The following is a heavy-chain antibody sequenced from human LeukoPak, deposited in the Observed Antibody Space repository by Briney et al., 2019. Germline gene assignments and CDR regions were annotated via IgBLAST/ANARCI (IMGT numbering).Heavy chain of an antibody. CDR1: GFTFDDYA. V-gene: IGHV3-43*02. D-gene: IGHD3-22*01. Sequence: GGSLRLSCAASGFTFDDYAMHWVRRAPGKGLEWVSLISGDGGSLYYADSVKGRFTISRDNSKNSLFLQMNGLRTEDTALYYCAKGGGISGYSYQNDYWGQGTLVTVSS. J-gene: IGHJ4*02. CDR2: ISGDGGSL. CDR3: AKGGGISGYSYQNDY.